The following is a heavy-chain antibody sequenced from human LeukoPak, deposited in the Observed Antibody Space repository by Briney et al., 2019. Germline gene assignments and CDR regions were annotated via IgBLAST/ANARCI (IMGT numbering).Heavy chain of an antibody. CDR1: GFTFSSYG. CDR2: IAYDGSNK. V-gene: IGHV3-30*03. J-gene: IGHJ4*02. D-gene: IGHD3-22*01. CDR3: ATLPYYYDSSGSYYFDY. Sequence: GGPLRLSCAASGFTFSSYGMHWVRQAPGKGLEWVAVIAYDGSNKYYADSVKGRFTISRDNSKSTLYLQMNSLRVEDTAVYYCATLPYYYDSSGSYYFDYWGQGTLVTVSS.